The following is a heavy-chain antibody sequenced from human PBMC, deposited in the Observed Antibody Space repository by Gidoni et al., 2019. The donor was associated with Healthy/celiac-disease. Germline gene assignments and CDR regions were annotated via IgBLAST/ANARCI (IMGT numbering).Heavy chain of an antibody. D-gene: IGHD3-22*01. Sequence: EVQLVESGGGLVQPVMSLRLSCAASGFTFDDYARHWVRQAPGKGLEWVSGISWNSGSIGYADSVKGRFTISRDNAKNSLYLQMNSLRAEDTALYYCAKRDDSSGYYYFDYWGQGTLVTVSS. CDR2: ISWNSGSI. CDR1: GFTFDDYA. V-gene: IGHV3-9*01. J-gene: IGHJ4*02. CDR3: AKRDDSSGYYYFDY.